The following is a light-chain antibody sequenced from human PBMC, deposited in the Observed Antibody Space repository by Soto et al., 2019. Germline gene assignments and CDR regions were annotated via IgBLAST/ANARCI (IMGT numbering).Light chain of an antibody. CDR1: QNVENY. CDR2: KAS. Sequence: DIQMTQSPSTRSSSVLYIVTITFRASQNVENYLAWYQQKPGKAPKLLIYKASGLESGVPSRFGGSGYGTEFTLTISSLQPDDFATYYCQQYNSSTWTFGQGTKVDIK. V-gene: IGKV1-5*03. CDR3: QQYNSSTWT. J-gene: IGKJ1*01.